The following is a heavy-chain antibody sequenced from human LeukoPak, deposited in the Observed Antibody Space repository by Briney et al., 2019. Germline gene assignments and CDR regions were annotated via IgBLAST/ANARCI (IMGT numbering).Heavy chain of an antibody. CDR3: ARHLRSGYDGAYYHYGMDV. J-gene: IGHJ6*02. CDR2: LDYSGST. V-gene: IGHV4-59*08. Sequence: KPSETLSLTCTVSGGSISGYSWSWIRQPPGKGLEWIGYLDYSGSTNYNPSLKSRLTMSVDTSNNQFSLKLTSVTAADTAVYYCARHLRSGYDGAYYHYGMDVWGQGTTVTVSS. D-gene: IGHD5-12*01. CDR1: GGSISGYS.